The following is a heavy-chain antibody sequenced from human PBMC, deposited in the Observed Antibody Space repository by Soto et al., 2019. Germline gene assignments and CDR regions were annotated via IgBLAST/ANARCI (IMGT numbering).Heavy chain of an antibody. V-gene: IGHV3-30*18. D-gene: IGHD6-6*01. Sequence: QVQLVESGGGVVQPGRSLRLSCAASGFTFSSYGMHWVRQAPGKGLEWVAVISYDGSNKYYADSVKGRFTISRDNSKNTLYLQMNSLRAEDTAVYYCANVPGRSSNFDYWGQGTLVTVSS. CDR3: ANVPGRSSNFDY. J-gene: IGHJ4*02. CDR2: ISYDGSNK. CDR1: GFTFSSYG.